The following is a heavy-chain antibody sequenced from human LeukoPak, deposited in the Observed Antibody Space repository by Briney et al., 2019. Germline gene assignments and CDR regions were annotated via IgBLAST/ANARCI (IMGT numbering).Heavy chain of an antibody. CDR2: ISSSGSYI. CDR1: GFTFSSYG. J-gene: IGHJ6*03. D-gene: IGHD1-1*01. Sequence: GGSLRLSCAASGFTFSSYGMHWVRQAPGKGLEWVSSISSSGSYIYYADSVKGRFTISRDNAKNSLYLQMNSLRAEDTAVYYCARRQTTSYYYYMDVWGKGTTVTVSS. V-gene: IGHV3-21*01. CDR3: ARRQTTSYYYYMDV.